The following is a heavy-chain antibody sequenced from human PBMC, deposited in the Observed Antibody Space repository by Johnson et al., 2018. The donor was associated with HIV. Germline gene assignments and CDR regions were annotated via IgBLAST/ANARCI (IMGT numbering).Heavy chain of an antibody. Sequence: QVQLVESGGGVVRPRGSLRLSCAGSGFRFSDYYMSWIRQAPGKGLEWVSYISNSGETVFYADSVKGRFTVSRDNSKNMLYLQRNSLREEDTAVFYCARGGGCGGDCYSGYDAFDIWGQGTMVTVSS. J-gene: IGHJ3*02. CDR3: ARGGGCGGDCYSGYDAFDI. CDR1: GFRFSDYY. CDR2: ISNSGETV. V-gene: IGHV3-11*04. D-gene: IGHD2-21*01.